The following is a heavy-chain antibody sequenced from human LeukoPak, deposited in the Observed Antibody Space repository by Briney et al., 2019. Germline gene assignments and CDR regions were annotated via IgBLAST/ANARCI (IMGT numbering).Heavy chain of an antibody. Sequence: SETLSLTCAVYGGSFSGYYWNWIRQPPGKGLEWIGEINHSGSTNYNPSLKSRVTISVDTSKNQFSLKLSSVTAADTAVYYCASGIAAAPDYWGQGTLVTVSS. CDR3: ASGIAAAPDY. D-gene: IGHD6-13*01. J-gene: IGHJ4*02. CDR1: GGSFSGYY. V-gene: IGHV4-34*01. CDR2: INHSGST.